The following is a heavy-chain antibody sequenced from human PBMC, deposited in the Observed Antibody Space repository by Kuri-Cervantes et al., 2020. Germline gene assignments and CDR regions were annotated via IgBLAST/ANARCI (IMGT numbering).Heavy chain of an antibody. CDR3: ARESGSGSPY. CDR2: INSDGSST. V-gene: IGHV3-74*01. J-gene: IGHJ4*02. CDR1: GFTFSSYW. Sequence: GESLKISCAASGFTFSSYWMHWVRQAPGKGLVWVSRINSDGSSTSYADSVKGRFTISRDNAKNSLYLQMNSLRAEDTALYHCARESGSGSPYWGQGTLITVSS. D-gene: IGHD1-26*01.